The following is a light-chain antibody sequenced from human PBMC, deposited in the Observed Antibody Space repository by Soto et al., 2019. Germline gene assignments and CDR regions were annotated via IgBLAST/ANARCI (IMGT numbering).Light chain of an antibody. J-gene: IGKJ2*01. CDR2: DAS. CDR3: QQRSGWPS. CDR1: QSIGTY. V-gene: IGKV3-11*01. Sequence: EVVLTQSPDTLSLSPGERATLSCWASQSIGTYLAWYQHKLGQAPRLLIYDASNRATGIPARFSGSGSGTDFTLTINSLEPEDFAVYYCQQRSGWPSFGQGTKLEIK.